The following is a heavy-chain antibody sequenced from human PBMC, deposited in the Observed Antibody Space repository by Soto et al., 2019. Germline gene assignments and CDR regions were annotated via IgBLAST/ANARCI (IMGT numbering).Heavy chain of an antibody. J-gene: IGHJ4*02. CDR1: GGTFSSYA. CDR2: VIPIFGTA. V-gene: IGHV1-69*06. CDR3: AACHFDVGDPKYYCDY. D-gene: IGHD2-21*01. Sequence: QVQLVQSGAEVKKPGSSVTVSCTASGGTFSSYAISWVRQAPGQGLEWMGGVIPIFGTANYAQKFEGRVTITADKSTSTAYMERSSVSSADTAVYYCAACHFDVGDPKYYCDYWGQGTLVVVSS.